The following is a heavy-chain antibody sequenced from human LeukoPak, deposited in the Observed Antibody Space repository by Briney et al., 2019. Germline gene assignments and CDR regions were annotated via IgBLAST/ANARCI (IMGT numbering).Heavy chain of an antibody. CDR3: ARGPILLWLHNGMDV. V-gene: IGHV3-49*04. Sequence: GGSLRPSCTGSGFTFGDHAMAWVRQAPGKGLEWVGFIRSEAYGETTEYAASVRDRFTISRDNSRSVAYLQMNSLKTEDTAMYYCARGPILLWLHNGMDVWGQGTTVTVSS. CDR2: IRSEAYGETT. D-gene: IGHD3-10*01. J-gene: IGHJ6*02. CDR1: GFTFGDHA.